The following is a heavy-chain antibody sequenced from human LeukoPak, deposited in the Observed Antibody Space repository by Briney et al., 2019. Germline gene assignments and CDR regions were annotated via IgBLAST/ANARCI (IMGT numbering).Heavy chain of an antibody. CDR2: IKSKTDGGTT. J-gene: IGHJ6*03. Sequence: GGSLRLSCAASGFTFSNAWMSWVRQAPGKGLEWVGRIKSKTDGGTTDYAAPVKGRFTIPRDDSKNTRYPQMNIFKTDDTVMXXXXXXXXXXPXSSVYYYMDVWGKGTTVTISS. CDR3: XXXXXXXPXSSVYYYMDV. V-gene: IGHV3-15*01. D-gene: IGHD3-16*02. CDR1: GFTFSNAW.